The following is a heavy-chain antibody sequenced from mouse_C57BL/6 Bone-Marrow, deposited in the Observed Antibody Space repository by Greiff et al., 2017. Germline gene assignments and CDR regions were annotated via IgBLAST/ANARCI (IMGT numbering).Heavy chain of an antibody. CDR3: AGYSNLHCY. V-gene: IGHV1-50*01. Sequence: QVQLQQPGAELVKPGASVKLSCKASGYTFTSYWMQWVKQRPGQGLEWIGEIDPSDSYTNYNQKFKGKATLTVDTSSSTAYMQLSSLTSEDSAVYYCAGYSNLHCYWGQGTTLTVSS. D-gene: IGHD2-5*01. CDR2: IDPSDSYT. J-gene: IGHJ2*01. CDR1: GYTFTSYW.